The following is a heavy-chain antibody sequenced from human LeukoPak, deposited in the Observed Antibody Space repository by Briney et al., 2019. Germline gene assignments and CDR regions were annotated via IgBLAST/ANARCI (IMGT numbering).Heavy chain of an antibody. Sequence: GRSLRLSCAASGFTFSNAWMTWVSQAPGKGLEWVGLIKSKTNGETTYYAAPVKGRFTISRDDSKNTLYLQMNSLQTEDTAVYYCTTAPDRSDYWGQGTLVTVSS. CDR1: GFTFSNAW. D-gene: IGHD3-22*01. CDR3: TTAPDRSDY. V-gene: IGHV3-15*01. CDR2: IKSKTNGETT. J-gene: IGHJ4*02.